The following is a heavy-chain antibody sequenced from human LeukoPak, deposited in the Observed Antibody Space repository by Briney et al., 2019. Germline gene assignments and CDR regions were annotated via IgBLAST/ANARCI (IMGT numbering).Heavy chain of an antibody. CDR2: ISISGSYI. CDR1: GFTFNDYH. Sequence: GGPLRLSCRASGFTFNDYHMSWLRQAPGKGLEWISYISISGSYINHTDSVKGRFTISRDNSQNTLYLQMNSLRADDTAVYYCAKDSLVGATRDYFDYWGQGTLVTVSS. J-gene: IGHJ4*02. CDR3: AKDSLVGATRDYFDY. D-gene: IGHD1-26*01. V-gene: IGHV3-11*05.